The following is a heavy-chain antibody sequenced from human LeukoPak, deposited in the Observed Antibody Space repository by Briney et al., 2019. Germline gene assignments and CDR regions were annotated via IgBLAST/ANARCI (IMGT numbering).Heavy chain of an antibody. J-gene: IGHJ3*02. Sequence: SETLSLTCTVSGGSISSGDYYWSWIRQPPGKGLEWIGYIYYSGSTNYNPSLKSRVTISADTSKNQFSLKLSSVTAADTAVYYCARANVDTAMAKAYDAFDIWGQGTMVTVSS. CDR2: IYYSGST. D-gene: IGHD5-18*01. CDR3: ARANVDTAMAKAYDAFDI. V-gene: IGHV4-61*08. CDR1: GGSISSGDYY.